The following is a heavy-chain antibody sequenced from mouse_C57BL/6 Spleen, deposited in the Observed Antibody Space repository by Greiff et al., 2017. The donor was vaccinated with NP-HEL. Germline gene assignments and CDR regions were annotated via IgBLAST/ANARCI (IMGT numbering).Heavy chain of an antibody. CDR2: IDPSDSET. CDR1: GYTFTSYW. Sequence: QVQLQQPGAELVRPGSSVKLSCKASGYTFTSYWMHWVKQRPIQGLEWIGNIDPSDSETHYNQKFKDKATLTVDKSSSKAYMQLSSLTSEDSAVYYCARRDDLYAMDYWGQGTSVTVSS. D-gene: IGHD2-12*01. V-gene: IGHV1-52*01. J-gene: IGHJ4*01. CDR3: ARRDDLYAMDY.